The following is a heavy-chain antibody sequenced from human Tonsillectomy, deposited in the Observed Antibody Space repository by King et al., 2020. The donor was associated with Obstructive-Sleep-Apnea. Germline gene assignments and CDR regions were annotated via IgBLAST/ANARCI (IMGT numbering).Heavy chain of an antibody. J-gene: IGHJ2*01. CDR3: ARDAYYSNFGYFAL. D-gene: IGHD4-11*01. CDR2: IMPMFGTT. CDR1: GDSFSSYG. V-gene: IGHV1-69*12. Sequence: QLVQSGAEVKKPGSSVKVSCKASGDSFSSYGFCWVRQAPGQGLEWMGGIMPMFGTTTYAQKFQGRVNISADESTNTVYMELTSLRSDDTAVYYCARDAYYSNFGYFALWGRGTLVTVSP.